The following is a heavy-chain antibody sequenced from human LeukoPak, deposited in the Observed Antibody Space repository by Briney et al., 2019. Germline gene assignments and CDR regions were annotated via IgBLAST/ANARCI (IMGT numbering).Heavy chain of an antibody. D-gene: IGHD3-22*01. CDR2: IYYSGRT. Sequence: SETLSLTCSVSGDSVSRSDSYWDWIRQPPGKGLEWIGTIYYSGRTYYSPSLKSRVTMSVDPSNNQFSLNLRSVTAADTAVCYCARRRYYDGSGYLEWGQGTLLSVSS. CDR1: GDSVSRSDSY. V-gene: IGHV4-39*01. J-gene: IGHJ1*01. CDR3: ARRRYYDGSGYLE.